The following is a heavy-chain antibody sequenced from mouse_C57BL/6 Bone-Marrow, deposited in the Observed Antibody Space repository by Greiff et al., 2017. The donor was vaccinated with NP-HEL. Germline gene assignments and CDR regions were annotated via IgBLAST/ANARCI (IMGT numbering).Heavy chain of an antibody. CDR1: GYTFTSYG. CDR2: IYPRSGNN. J-gene: IGHJ3*01. CDR3: ARLSWFAY. V-gene: IGHV1-81*01. Sequence: QVQLQQSGAELARPGASVKLSCKASGYTFTSYGISWVKQRTGQGLEWIGEIYPRSGNNYYNEKFKGKATLTADKSSSTSYMELRSLTSDDSAVYFCARLSWFAYWGQGTLVTVSA.